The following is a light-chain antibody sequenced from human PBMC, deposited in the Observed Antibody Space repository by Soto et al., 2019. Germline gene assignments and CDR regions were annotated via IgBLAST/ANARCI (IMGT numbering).Light chain of an antibody. V-gene: IGLV2-8*01. CDR2: DVI. CDR1: GSDIGAYNY. CDR3: SSFVGGDSFDVI. J-gene: IGLJ2*01. Sequence: QSVLTQPPSASGSPGQSVTISCTGTGSDIGAYNYVSWYQQYPGKAPKVMIYDVIKRPSGVPDRFSGSKSGNTASLTVSGLRADDEAVYYCSSFVGGDSFDVISGGGPKLTVL.